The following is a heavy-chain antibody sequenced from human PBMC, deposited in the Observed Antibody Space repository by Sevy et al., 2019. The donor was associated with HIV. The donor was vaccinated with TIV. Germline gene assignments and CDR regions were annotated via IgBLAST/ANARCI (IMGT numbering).Heavy chain of an antibody. CDR1: GFSLSTSGVG. Sequence: SGPTLVNPTQTLMLTCTFSGFSLSTSGVGVGWIRQPPGKALECLAVIYWDDDKRYSPSLKSRLTITKDTSKNQVVLTMTNMDPLDTATYYCAHLIDGDYVGLQFDYWGQGTMVTVSS. J-gene: IGHJ4*02. V-gene: IGHV2-5*02. D-gene: IGHD4-17*01. CDR2: IYWDDDK. CDR3: AHLIDGDYVGLQFDY.